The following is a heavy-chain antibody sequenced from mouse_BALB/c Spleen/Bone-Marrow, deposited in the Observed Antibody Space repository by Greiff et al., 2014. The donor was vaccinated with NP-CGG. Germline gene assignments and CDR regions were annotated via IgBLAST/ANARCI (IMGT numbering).Heavy chain of an antibody. V-gene: IGHV5-4*02. J-gene: IGHJ4*01. Sequence: EVQRVESGGGLVKPGGPLKLSCAASGFTFSDYYMYWVRQTPEKRLEWVATISDGGGYTYYPDSVWGRFTISRDNAKNNLYLQMSSLKSEDTAMYYCARSGERYGAMDYWGQGTSVTVFS. CDR3: ARSGERYGAMDY. CDR2: ISDGGGYT. CDR1: GFTFSDYY. D-gene: IGHD2-10*02.